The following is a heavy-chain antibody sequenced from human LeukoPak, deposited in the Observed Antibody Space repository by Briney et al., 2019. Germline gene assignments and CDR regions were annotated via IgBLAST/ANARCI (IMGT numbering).Heavy chain of an antibody. Sequence: PSETLSLTCTVSGGSVSSGNYYWTWIRQPADKGLEWIGRTYTSGNTNYNPSLKSRVTISIDASRNQFSLRLTSVTAADTAVYYCTQGGELMDYWGQGTLVTVSS. V-gene: IGHV4-61*02. CDR3: TQGGELMDY. CDR1: GGSVSSGNYY. CDR2: TYTSGNT. J-gene: IGHJ4*02. D-gene: IGHD1-26*01.